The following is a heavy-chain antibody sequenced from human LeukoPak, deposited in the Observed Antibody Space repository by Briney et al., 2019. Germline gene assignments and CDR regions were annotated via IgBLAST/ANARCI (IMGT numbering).Heavy chain of an antibody. J-gene: IGHJ3*02. D-gene: IGHD2-2*03. CDR3: AREGLGIVVVPAVTHDAFDI. CDR2: ISSSGSTI. Sequence: GGSQRLSCAASGFTFSSYEMNWVRQAPGKGLEWVSYISSSGSTIYYADSVKGRFTISRDNAKNSLYLQMNSLRAEDTAVYYCAREGLGIVVVPAVTHDAFDIWGQGTMVTVS. CDR1: GFTFSSYE. V-gene: IGHV3-48*03.